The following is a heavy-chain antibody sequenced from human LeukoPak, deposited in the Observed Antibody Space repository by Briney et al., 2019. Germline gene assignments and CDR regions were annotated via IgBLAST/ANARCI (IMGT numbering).Heavy chain of an antibody. D-gene: IGHD1-14*01. CDR2: IRSKAYGGTT. J-gene: IGHJ3*02. CDR1: GFTFGDYA. V-gene: IGHV3-49*04. Sequence: PGGSLRLSCTASGFTFGDYAMSWVRQAPGKGLEWVGFIRSKAYGGTTEYAASVKGRFSISRDDSKSIAYLQMSSLKTEDTAVYYCTRSANRDAFDIWGQGTMVTVFS. CDR3: TRSANRDAFDI.